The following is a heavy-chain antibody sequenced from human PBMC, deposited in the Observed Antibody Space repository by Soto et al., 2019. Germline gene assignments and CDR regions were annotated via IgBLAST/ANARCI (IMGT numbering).Heavy chain of an antibody. CDR2: INHSGST. CDR1: GGSFSGYY. Sequence: KPSETLSLTCAVYGGSFSGYYWSWIRQPPGKGLEWIGEINHSGSTNYNPSLKSRVTISVDTSKNQFSLKLSSVTAADTAVYYCARGSRAAGTRGDWFDPWGQGTLVTVSS. V-gene: IGHV4-34*01. D-gene: IGHD6-13*01. J-gene: IGHJ5*02. CDR3: ARGSRAAGTRGDWFDP.